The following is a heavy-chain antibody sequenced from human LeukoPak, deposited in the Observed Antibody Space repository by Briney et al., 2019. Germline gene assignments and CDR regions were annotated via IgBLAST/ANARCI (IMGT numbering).Heavy chain of an antibody. CDR3: ARKGRYCSGGSCHWFDP. CDR2: MNPNSGNT. CDR1: GYTFTSYD. J-gene: IGHJ5*02. V-gene: IGHV1-8*01. D-gene: IGHD2-15*01. Sequence: ASVKVSCKASGYTFTSYDINWVRQATGQGLEWMGWMNPNSGNTGYAQKFQGRVTMTRNTSISTAYMELSSLRSEDTAVYYCARKGRYCSGGSCHWFDPWGQGTLVTVSS.